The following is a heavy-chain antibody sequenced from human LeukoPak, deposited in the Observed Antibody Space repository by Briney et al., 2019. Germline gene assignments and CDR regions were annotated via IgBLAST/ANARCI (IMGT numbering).Heavy chain of an antibody. CDR1: GYTLTELS. J-gene: IGHJ6*02. CDR3: ATGVYLVSTVTRNYYGMDV. D-gene: IGHD4-17*01. Sequence: ASVTVSCKVSGYTLTELSMHWVRQAPGKGLEWMGGFDPEDGETIYAQKFQGRVTMTEDTSTDTAYMELSSLRSEDTAVYYCATGVYLVSTVTRNYYGMDVWGQGTTVTVSS. CDR2: FDPEDGET. V-gene: IGHV1-24*01.